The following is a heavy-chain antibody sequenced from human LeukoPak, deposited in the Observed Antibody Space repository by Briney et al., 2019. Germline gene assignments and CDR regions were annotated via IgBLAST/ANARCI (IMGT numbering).Heavy chain of an antibody. J-gene: IGHJ6*03. CDR1: GGSISSYY. V-gene: IGHV4-59*08. Sequence: SETLSLTCTVSGGSISSYYWSWIRQPPGKGLEWIGYIYYSGSTNYNPSLKSRATISVDTSKNQFSLKLSSVTAADTAVYYCARTGTGDYYYYYMDVWGKGTTVTVSS. D-gene: IGHD2-8*02. CDR3: ARTGTGDYYYYYMDV. CDR2: IYYSGST.